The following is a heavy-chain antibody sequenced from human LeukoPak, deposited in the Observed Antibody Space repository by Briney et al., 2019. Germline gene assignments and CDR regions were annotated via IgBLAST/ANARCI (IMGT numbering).Heavy chain of an antibody. CDR3: ARYAVTTYSEYFQH. CDR1: GGSISSGGYY. J-gene: IGHJ1*01. V-gene: IGHV4-31*03. Sequence: SETLSLTCTVSGGSISSGGYYWSWIRQHPGKGLEWIGYIYYSGSTYYNPSLKSRVTISVDTSKNQFSLKLSSVTAADTAVYYCARYAVTTYSEYFQHWGQGTLVTVSS. D-gene: IGHD4-17*01. CDR2: IYYSGST.